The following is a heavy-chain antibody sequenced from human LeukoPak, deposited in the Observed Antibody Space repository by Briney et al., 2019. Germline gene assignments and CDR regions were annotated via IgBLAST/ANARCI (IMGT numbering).Heavy chain of an antibody. J-gene: IGHJ4*02. CDR1: GFTFSNYD. CDR2: IWYDGSNK. Sequence: GRSLRLSCAASGFTFSNYDMHWVRQAPGKGLEWVAVIWYDGSNKYYADSVKGRFTISRDNSKNTLYLQMNSLRAEDTAVYYCAAGGGREDYYDSSGYYFDYWGQGTLVTVSS. V-gene: IGHV3-33*01. CDR3: AAGGGREDYYDSSGYYFDY. D-gene: IGHD3-22*01.